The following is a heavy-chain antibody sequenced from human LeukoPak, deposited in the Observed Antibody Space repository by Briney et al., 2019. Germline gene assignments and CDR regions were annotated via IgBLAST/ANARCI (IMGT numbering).Heavy chain of an antibody. Sequence: GGSLRLSCADSGFTFSSYWMSWVRQAPGKGLEWVANIKQDGSEKYYVDSVKGRFTISRDNAKNSLYLQMNSLRAEDTAVYYCAGGIAAAGTDYYYGMDVWGKGTTVTVSS. J-gene: IGHJ6*04. V-gene: IGHV3-7*03. CDR3: AGGIAAAGTDYYYGMDV. CDR1: GFTFSSYW. CDR2: IKQDGSEK. D-gene: IGHD6-13*01.